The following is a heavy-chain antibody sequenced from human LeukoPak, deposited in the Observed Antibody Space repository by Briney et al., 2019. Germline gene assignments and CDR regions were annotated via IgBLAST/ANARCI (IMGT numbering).Heavy chain of an antibody. CDR3: ARKQWLNS. CDR2: ITTGGDDL. D-gene: IGHD6-19*01. J-gene: IGHJ5*02. Sequence: GGSPRLSCAASGFTFSFYSLTWVRQAPGKGLEWVSSITTGGDDLYYSDSVKGRFTISRDNAKNSLFLQMNNLRAEDTAVYYCARKQWLNSWGQGTRVIVSS. CDR1: GFTFSFYS. V-gene: IGHV3-21*01.